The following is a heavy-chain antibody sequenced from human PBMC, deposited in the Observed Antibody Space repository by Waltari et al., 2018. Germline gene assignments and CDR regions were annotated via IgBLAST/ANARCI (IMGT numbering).Heavy chain of an antibody. CDR3: VREVVGTDNWFDP. CDR1: GFTLNSYT. CDR2: ISSQSSYI. V-gene: IGHV3-21*01. D-gene: IGHD2-21*02. Sequence: EVDLVESGGGLVKPGGSLRLSCAASGFTLNSYTIHWVRQAPGKGLEWVSSISSQSSYIYYADSVKGRFTIFRDNAKNSLYLQMSSLRVDDTAVYYCVREVVGTDNWFDPWGQGTLVTVSS. J-gene: IGHJ5*02.